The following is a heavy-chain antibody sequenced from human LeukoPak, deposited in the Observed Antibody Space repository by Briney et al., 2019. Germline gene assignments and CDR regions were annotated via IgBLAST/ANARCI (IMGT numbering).Heavy chain of an antibody. CDR2: MNPNSGNT. D-gene: IGHD3-22*01. CDR3: ARRPSSAYYSRPVDY. CDR1: GYTFTSYD. Sequence: ASVKVSCKASGYTFTSYDINWVRQATGQGLEWMGWMNPNSGNTGYAQKFQGRVTITRNTSISTAYMEPSSLRSEDTAVYYCARRPSSAYYSRPVDYWGQGTLVTVSS. V-gene: IGHV1-8*03. J-gene: IGHJ4*02.